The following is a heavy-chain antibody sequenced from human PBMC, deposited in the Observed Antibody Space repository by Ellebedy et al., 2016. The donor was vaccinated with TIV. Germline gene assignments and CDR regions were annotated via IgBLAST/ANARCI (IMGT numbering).Heavy chain of an antibody. CDR2: IIPIFGIA. CDR1: AGTFNTYL. D-gene: IGHD2-2*01. Sequence: ASVKVSCKASAGTFNTYLLSWVRQAPGRGLEWMGGIIPIFGIASYAQKFRGRVTITADKSTSTTYVELSSLTSEDTAVYYCARDLDCSSISCNGYWGQGTLVSVSS. CDR3: ARDLDCSSISCNGY. J-gene: IGHJ4*02. V-gene: IGHV1-69*10.